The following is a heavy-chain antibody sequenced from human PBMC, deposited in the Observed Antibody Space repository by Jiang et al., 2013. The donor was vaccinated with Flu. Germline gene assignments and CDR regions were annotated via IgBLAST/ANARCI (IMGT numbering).Heavy chain of an antibody. CDR3: AHPLPSHAFDI. V-gene: IGHV2-5*01. J-gene: IGHJ3*02. Sequence: WLALIYWNDDKRYSPSLKSRLTITKDTSKNQVVLTMTNMDPVDTATYYCAHPLPSHAFDIWGQGTMVTVSS. CDR2: IYWNDDK.